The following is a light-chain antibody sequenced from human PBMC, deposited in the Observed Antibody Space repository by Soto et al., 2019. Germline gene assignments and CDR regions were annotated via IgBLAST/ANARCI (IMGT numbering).Light chain of an antibody. V-gene: IGLV2-8*01. Sequence: QSVLTQPPSASGSPGQSVTISCTGTSSDVGAYNYVSWYQQHPGRAPKLMIYEVRKRPSGVPDRFSGSKSDNTASLTVSGLQAEDEADYYCQSYDSSLGDLWVFGGGTKLTVL. CDR3: QSYDSSLGDLWV. CDR1: SSDVGAYNY. J-gene: IGLJ3*02. CDR2: EVR.